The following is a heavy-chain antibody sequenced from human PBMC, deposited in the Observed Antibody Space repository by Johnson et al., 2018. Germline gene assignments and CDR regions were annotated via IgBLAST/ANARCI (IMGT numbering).Heavy chain of an antibody. J-gene: IGHJ6*02. CDR3: ARGKDYYFYAMDV. CDR2: IWYDGSNK. D-gene: IGHD2-15*01. Sequence: QVQLVESGGGVAQPGRSLRLSCAASGFTFSSYGMHWVRQAPGKGLEWVAVIWYDGSNKYYADSVKGRFTISRDNSKNTLYLHRDSLRDEDTAVYYCARGKDYYFYAMDVWGQVTTVTVSS. V-gene: IGHV3-33*01. CDR1: GFTFSSYG.